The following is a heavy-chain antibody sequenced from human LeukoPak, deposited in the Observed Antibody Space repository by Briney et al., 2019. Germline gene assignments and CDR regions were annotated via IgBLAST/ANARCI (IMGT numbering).Heavy chain of an antibody. CDR1: GYTFNMFA. V-gene: IGHV1-3*04. CDR3: ARGVLRYFDWLSESFDY. D-gene: IGHD3-9*01. CDR2: INTATGHT. J-gene: IGHJ4*02. Sequence: ASVKVSCKASGYTFNMFAIHWVHQAPGQRLEWMGWINTATGHTEYSQKFQGRVTITRDTSASTAYMELSSLRSEDTAVYHCARGVLRYFDWLSESFDYWGQGTLVTVSS.